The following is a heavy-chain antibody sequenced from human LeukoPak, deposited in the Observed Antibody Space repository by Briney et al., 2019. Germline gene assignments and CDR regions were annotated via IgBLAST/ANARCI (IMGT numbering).Heavy chain of an antibody. CDR3: AREGATKGMDV. CDR1: GFTFSSYS. Sequence: GGSLRLSCAASGFTFSSYSMNWVRQAPGKGLEWVSSISGSSSYIYYADSVKGRFTISRDNAKNSLYLQMNSLRAEDTAVYYCAREGATKGMDVWGQGTTVTVSS. J-gene: IGHJ6*02. V-gene: IGHV3-21*01. CDR2: ISGSSSYI. D-gene: IGHD5-12*01.